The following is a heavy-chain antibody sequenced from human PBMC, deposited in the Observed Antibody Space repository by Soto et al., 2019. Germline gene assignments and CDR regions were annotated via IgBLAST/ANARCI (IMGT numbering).Heavy chain of an antibody. CDR3: TTAGGTTCYWSYYGMDV. D-gene: IGHD2-2*01. V-gene: IGHV3-15*01. J-gene: IGHJ6*02. CDR2: IKSKGDGGTT. CDR1: GFIFNNAW. Sequence: PGGSLRLSCEASGFIFNNAWMNWVRQSPGKGLEWVGRIKSKGDGGTTDYAAPVKGRFIISRDDSKKTLYLQMDSLKTEETAVSYSTTAGGTTCYWSYYGMDVWGQGTTVTVSS.